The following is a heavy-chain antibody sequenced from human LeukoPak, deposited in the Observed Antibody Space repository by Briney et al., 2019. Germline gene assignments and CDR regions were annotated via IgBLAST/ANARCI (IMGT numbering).Heavy chain of an antibody. CDR1: GLTFSSYA. J-gene: IGHJ6*02. CDR2: ISGSGGST. CDR3: VTLPFTITYSYGMDV. Sequence: GGSLRLSCAASGLTFSSYAMSWVRQAPGKGLEWVSAISGSGGSTYYADSVKGRFTISRDNSKNTLYLQMSSLRAEDTAVYYCVTLPFTITYSYGMDVWGQGTTVTVSS. V-gene: IGHV3-23*01. D-gene: IGHD5-12*01.